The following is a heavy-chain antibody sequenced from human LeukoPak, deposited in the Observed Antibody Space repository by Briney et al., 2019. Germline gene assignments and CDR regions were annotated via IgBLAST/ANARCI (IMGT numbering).Heavy chain of an antibody. D-gene: IGHD2-21*02. J-gene: IGHJ4*02. V-gene: IGHV1-69*13. CDR1: GGIFSSYA. CDR2: IIPIFGTA. Sequence: GASVKVSCKASGGIFSSYAISWVRQAPGRGLEWMGGIIPIFGTANYAQKFQGRVTITADESTSTAYMELSSLRSEDTAVYYCARGCGGDCYHRQGFDYWGQGTLVTVSS. CDR3: ARGCGGDCYHRQGFDY.